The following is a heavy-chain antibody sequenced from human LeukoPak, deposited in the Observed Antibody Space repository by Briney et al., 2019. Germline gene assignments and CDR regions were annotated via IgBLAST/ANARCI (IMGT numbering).Heavy chain of an antibody. CDR3: ARDCGSGSDYYYGMDV. J-gene: IGHJ6*02. D-gene: IGHD3-10*01. CDR2: INPNSGGT. V-gene: IGHV1-2*02. Sequence: ASVKVSCKASGYTFTGYYMHWVRQAPGQGLEWMGWINPNSGGTNYAQKFQGRVTMTRDTSISTAYMELSRLRSDGTAVYYCARDCGSGSDYYYGMDVWGQGTTVTVSS. CDR1: GYTFTGYY.